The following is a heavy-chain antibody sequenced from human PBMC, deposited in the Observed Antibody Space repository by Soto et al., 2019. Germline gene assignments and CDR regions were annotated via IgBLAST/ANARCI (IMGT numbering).Heavy chain of an antibody. Sequence: QVYLVESGGGVVQPGRSLRLSCAASGSIFGGYGMHWVRQAPGKGLEWVAIIRFDGSNEQYGVSVKGRFTISRDNSKNMLYLQMNNLRAEDTAVYYCARDGVGTTTYFGFLDYWGQGTLVTVSS. CDR3: ARDGVGTTTYFGFLDY. V-gene: IGHV3-33*01. D-gene: IGHD1-26*01. CDR2: IRFDGSNE. J-gene: IGHJ4*02. CDR1: GSIFGGYG.